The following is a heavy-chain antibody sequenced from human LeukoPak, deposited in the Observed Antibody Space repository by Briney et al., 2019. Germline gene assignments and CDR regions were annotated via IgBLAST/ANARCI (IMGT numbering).Heavy chain of an antibody. Sequence: GGSLRLSCAASGFIFGDYYMSWIRQAPGKGLEWVSYIGSYSSPIYYADSVQGRFAISMENAKNLLHLEMNSLRAEDTAVYYCARMGDYSEFDPSGQGTLVTVSS. J-gene: IGHJ5*02. V-gene: IGHV3-11*01. CDR1: GFIFGDYY. CDR3: ARMGDYSEFDP. D-gene: IGHD3-16*01. CDR2: IGSYSSPI.